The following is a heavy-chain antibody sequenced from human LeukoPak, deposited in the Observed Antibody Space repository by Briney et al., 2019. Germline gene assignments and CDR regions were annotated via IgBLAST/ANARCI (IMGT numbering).Heavy chain of an antibody. CDR1: GFTFSNYE. J-gene: IGHJ6*03. Sequence: GGSLRLXCAASGFTFSNYEMNWVRQAPGKGLEWVSYISTGGSIVYYADSVKGRFTISRDNAKNSLYLQMNSLRAEDTAVYYCARPISGSYLYHMDVWGKGTTVTVSS. CDR2: ISTGGSIV. CDR3: ARPISGSYLYHMDV. V-gene: IGHV3-48*03. D-gene: IGHD1-26*01.